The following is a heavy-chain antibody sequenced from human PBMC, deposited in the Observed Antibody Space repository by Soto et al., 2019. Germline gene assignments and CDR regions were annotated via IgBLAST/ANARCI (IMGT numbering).Heavy chain of an antibody. V-gene: IGHV4-59*01. D-gene: IGHD3-10*01. Sequence: SETLSLTYTVSGGSISSYYWSWIRQPPGKGLEWIGYIYYSGSTNYNPSLKSRVTISVDTSKNQFSPKLSSVTAADTAVYYCARVWGGAFDIWGQGTMVTGSS. CDR3: ARVWGGAFDI. CDR2: IYYSGST. CDR1: GGSISSYY. J-gene: IGHJ3*02.